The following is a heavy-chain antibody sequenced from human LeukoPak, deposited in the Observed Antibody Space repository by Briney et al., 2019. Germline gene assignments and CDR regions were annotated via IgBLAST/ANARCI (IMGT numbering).Heavy chain of an antibody. J-gene: IGHJ4*02. D-gene: IGHD6-19*01. CDR3: AKPDSSGWYDGLGY. CDR1: GFTFSSYA. Sequence: GGSLRLSCAASGFTFSSYAMSWVRPAPGKGLEWVSAISGSGGSTYYADSVEGRFTISRDNSKNTLYLQMNSLRAEDTAVYYCAKPDSSGWYDGLGYWGQGTLVTVSS. V-gene: IGHV3-23*01. CDR2: ISGSGGST.